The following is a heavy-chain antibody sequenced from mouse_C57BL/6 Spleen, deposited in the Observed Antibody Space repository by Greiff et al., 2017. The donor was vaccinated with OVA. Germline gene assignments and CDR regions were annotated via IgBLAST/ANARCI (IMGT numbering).Heavy chain of an antibody. V-gene: IGHV1-63*01. CDR1: GYTFTNYW. J-gene: IGHJ2*01. CDR3: ARGGAQATGYFDY. D-gene: IGHD3-2*02. Sequence: VQLQEPGAELVRPGTSVKMSCKASGYTFTNYWIGWAKQRPGHGLEWIGDIYPGGGYTNYNEKFKGKATLTADKSSSTAYMQFSSLTSEDSAIYYCARGGAQATGYFDYWGQGTTLTVAS. CDR2: IYPGGGYT.